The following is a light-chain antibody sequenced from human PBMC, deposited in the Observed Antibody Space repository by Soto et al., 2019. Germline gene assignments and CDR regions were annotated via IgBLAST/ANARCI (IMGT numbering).Light chain of an antibody. CDR1: QTIRSW. Sequence: IRMSDTPSTVPGSVLYRVTSTCLASQTIRSWLAWHQQNPGKAPKLLIYTASTLKSGVPSRFSGSGSGTEFTLTIRSLQPEAFAPSYCLQHNSYPPWTFGQGTKVDIK. CDR3: LQHNSYPPWT. V-gene: IGKV1-5*03. CDR2: TAS. J-gene: IGKJ1*01.